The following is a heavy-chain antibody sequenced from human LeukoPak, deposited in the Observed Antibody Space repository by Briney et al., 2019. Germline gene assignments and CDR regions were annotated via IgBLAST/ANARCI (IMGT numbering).Heavy chain of an antibody. J-gene: IGHJ3*02. CDR2: INHSGST. CDR1: GGSFSGYF. CDR3: AISGNYFSRDAFDI. D-gene: IGHD1-26*01. Sequence: SETLSLTCAVYGGSFSGYFWSWISQPPGKGLEWVGEINHSGSTNYNPSLKSRVTISGDTSKHLFSLELRSVAAADTAVYYCAISGNYFSRDAFDIWGQGTMVTVSS. V-gene: IGHV4-34*01.